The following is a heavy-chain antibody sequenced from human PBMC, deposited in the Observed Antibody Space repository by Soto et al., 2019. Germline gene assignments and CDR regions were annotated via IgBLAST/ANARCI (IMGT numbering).Heavy chain of an antibody. V-gene: IGHV3-15*07. CDR3: TTLGSHYFFHNFDV. D-gene: IGHD1-26*01. Sequence: SLRLSCAASGFTFTNSWMNWVRQAPGKGLEGVGLIKTRPEGGTTHYAVSVNGRFTISRDDSKNTLFLQMSSLKTEDTAVYYCTTLGSHYFFHNFDVWGQGTTVTVSS. J-gene: IGHJ6*02. CDR1: GFTFTNSW. CDR2: IKTRPEGGTT.